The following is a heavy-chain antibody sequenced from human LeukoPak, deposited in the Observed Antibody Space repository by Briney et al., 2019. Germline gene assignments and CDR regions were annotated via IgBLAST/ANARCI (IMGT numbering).Heavy chain of an antibody. CDR3: ARAVAVAGTFKFDF. J-gene: IGHJ4*02. CDR2: VFYTGST. D-gene: IGHD6-19*01. CDR1: GGSISGNY. Sequence: SETLSLTCTVSGGSISGNYWTWIRQPPGKGQDYIGHVFYTGSTNYSPSLKSRVTISIDTSKSHFSLKLTSVTAADTAVYYCARAVAVAGTFKFDFWGQGTLVTVSS. V-gene: IGHV4-59*01.